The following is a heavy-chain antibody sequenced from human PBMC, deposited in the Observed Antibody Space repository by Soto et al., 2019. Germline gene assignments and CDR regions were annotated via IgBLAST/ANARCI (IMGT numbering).Heavy chain of an antibody. Sequence: GGSLRLSCAASGFTFSDHYMDWVRQAPGKGLEWVGRTRNKANSYTTEYAASVKGRFTISRDDSKNLLFLQMNSLKTEDTAVYYCARERLGELSLYALGPTYYYGMDVWGQGTTVTVSS. J-gene: IGHJ6*02. V-gene: IGHV3-72*01. CDR3: ARERLGELSLYALGPTYYYGMDV. CDR2: TRNKANSYTT. CDR1: GFTFSDHY. D-gene: IGHD3-16*02.